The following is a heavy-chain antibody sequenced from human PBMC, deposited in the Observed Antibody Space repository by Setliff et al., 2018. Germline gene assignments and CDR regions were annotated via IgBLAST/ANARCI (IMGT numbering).Heavy chain of an antibody. CDR3: ARHKTGAVGTGEHFQH. Sequence: SETLSLTCAVSGFSISSGYYWGWIRQPPGKGLEWIVNIHHSGKAYYNPSLKSRVTMSVDTSKNHVSLKLSSVTAADTAVYYCARHKTGAVGTGEHFQHWGQGTLVTVSS. J-gene: IGHJ1*01. D-gene: IGHD6-19*01. CDR1: GFSISSGYY. V-gene: IGHV4-38-2*01. CDR2: IHHSGKA.